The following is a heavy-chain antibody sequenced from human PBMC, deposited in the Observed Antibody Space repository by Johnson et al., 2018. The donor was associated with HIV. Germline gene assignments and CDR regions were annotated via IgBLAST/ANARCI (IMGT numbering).Heavy chain of an antibody. CDR1: GFTFDDHV. V-gene: IGHV3-9*01. Sequence: VQLVESGGVVVQPGGSLRLSCAVSGFTFDDHVTLWVQQAPGKGLEWVSGIRWNRGSIGSADSVKGRFTISRDNAKHSLYLQMNSLRTEDTALYYCAKGIMITFGGVIVKPHAFDIWGQGTMVTVSS. CDR2: IRWNRGSI. J-gene: IGHJ3*02. CDR3: AKGIMITFGGVIVKPHAFDI. D-gene: IGHD3-16*02.